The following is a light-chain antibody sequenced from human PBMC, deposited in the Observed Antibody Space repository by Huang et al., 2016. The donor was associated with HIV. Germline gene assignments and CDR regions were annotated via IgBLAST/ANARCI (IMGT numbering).Light chain of an antibody. CDR1: QSVFKN. J-gene: IGKJ1*01. CDR3: QQYNTSPRT. V-gene: IGKV3-15*01. CDR2: GSS. Sequence: ENLMTQSPSTLSVSPGESATLSCRASQSVFKNLAWYQQQPGQAPKLLIYGSSTRAAGIPARFRGSGSGTDFTLTISSLQSEDFAVYYCQQYNTSPRTFGQGTKVEV.